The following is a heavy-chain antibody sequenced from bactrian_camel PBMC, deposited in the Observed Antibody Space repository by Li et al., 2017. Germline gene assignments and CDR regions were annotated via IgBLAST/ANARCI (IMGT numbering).Heavy chain of an antibody. Sequence: HVQLVESGGGSVEAGGSLRLSCGATSSGLCMGWFRQAPGKEREGVAAVGRNGGTSYTDSVKGRFTGSRDNAKNTVYQEMNNLKPDDTAAYYCVRDVDSTDGIPDFAYWGQGTQVTVS. J-gene: IGHJ6*01. V-gene: IGHV3S53*01. D-gene: IGHD1*01. CDR1: SSGLC. CDR3: VRDVDSTDGIPDFAY. CDR2: VGRNGGT.